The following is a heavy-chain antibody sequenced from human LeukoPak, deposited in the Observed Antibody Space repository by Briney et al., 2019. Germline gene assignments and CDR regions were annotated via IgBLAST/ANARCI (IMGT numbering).Heavy chain of an antibody. CDR1: GFTLSSAW. D-gene: IGHD6-13*01. V-gene: IGHV3-15*07. CDR2: IKSETDGGTT. J-gene: IGHJ4*02. CDR3: TRRSSASGRRCFDY. Sequence: KSGGSLTLSCAPSGFTLSSAWMNWVRQAPGKGLEWVGCIKSETDGGTTDYAAPVKGTFTISREDSENTLYLQMNSLKTEDTAVYYCTRRSSASGRRCFDYWGEETLVSVSS.